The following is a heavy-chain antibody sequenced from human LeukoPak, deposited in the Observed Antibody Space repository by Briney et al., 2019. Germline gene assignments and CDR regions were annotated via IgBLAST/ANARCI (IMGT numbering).Heavy chain of an antibody. J-gene: IGHJ5*02. CDR3: AKSGDIVVVPAAIGWFDP. V-gene: IGHV3-23*01. Sequence: GGSLRLSCAASGFTFSSYAMSWVRQAPGKGLEWVSAISGSGGSTYYADSVKGRFTISRDNPKNTLYLQMNSLRAEDTAVYYCAKSGDIVVVPAAIGWFDPWGQGTLVTVSS. CDR1: GFTFSSYA. CDR2: ISGSGGST. D-gene: IGHD2-2*01.